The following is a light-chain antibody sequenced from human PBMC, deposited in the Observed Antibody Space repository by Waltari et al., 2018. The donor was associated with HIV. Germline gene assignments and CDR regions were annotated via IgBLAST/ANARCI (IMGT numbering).Light chain of an antibody. J-gene: IGKJ2*01. Sequence: DIQMTQSPYTLSASVGDRVTITCRASQSISSLLAWYQQKPGKAPNLQVYKASSLESGVPSRFSGCGSETEFTLTISSLQPDDFATYYCQQYNSYPYTFGQGTKLEIK. CDR2: KAS. CDR3: QQYNSYPYT. CDR1: QSISSL. V-gene: IGKV1-5*03.